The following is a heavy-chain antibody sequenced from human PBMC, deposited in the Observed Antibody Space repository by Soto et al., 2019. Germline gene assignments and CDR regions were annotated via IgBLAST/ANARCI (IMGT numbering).Heavy chain of an antibody. CDR1: GLTFSGSA. J-gene: IGHJ6*03. V-gene: IGHV3-73*01. D-gene: IGHD2-21*01. CDR3: MSLVVVIATAPYLDV. CDR2: IRSKANNYAT. Sequence: ESGGGLVQPGGSLKLCCAASGLTFSGSAMHWVRQASGKGLEWVGRIRSKANNYATAYAASVKGRFTISRDDSTNTAYLQLKSLKPEHTAVDYCMSLVVVIATAPYLDVWGKGTTV.